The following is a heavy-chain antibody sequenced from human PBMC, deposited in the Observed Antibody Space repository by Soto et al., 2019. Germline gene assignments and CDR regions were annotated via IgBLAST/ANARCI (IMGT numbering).Heavy chain of an antibody. D-gene: IGHD6-13*01. Sequence: PSETLSLTCTVSVDSITTYYWSWIRQPAGKGLEWIGRIDTSGNTNYNPSLKSRVTMSVDTYKKQFSLKLTYVTAADTAVYYCARYSNNWVQTEGMDGWGQGTTVT. V-gene: IGHV4-4*07. J-gene: IGHJ6*02. CDR1: VDSITTYY. CDR2: IDTSGNT. CDR3: ARYSNNWVQTEGMDG.